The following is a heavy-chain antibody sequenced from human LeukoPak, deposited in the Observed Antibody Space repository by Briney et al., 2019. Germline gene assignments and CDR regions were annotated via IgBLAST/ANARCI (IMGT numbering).Heavy chain of an antibody. CDR2: INHSGST. CDR3: ARGSRYYGSGSYYNARNSNWFDP. CDR1: GVSFSGYY. D-gene: IGHD3-10*01. J-gene: IGHJ5*02. Sequence: SETLSLTCAVYGVSFSGYYWSWIRQPPGKGLEWIGEINHSGSTNYNPSLKSRVTISVDTSKNQFSLKLSSVTAADTAVYYCARGSRYYGSGSYYNARNSNWFDPWGQGTLVTVSS. V-gene: IGHV4-34*01.